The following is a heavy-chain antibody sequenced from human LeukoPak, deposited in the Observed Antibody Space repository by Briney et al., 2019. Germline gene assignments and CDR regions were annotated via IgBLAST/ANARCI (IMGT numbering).Heavy chain of an antibody. Sequence: SETLSLTCTVSGGSISSYYWSWIRQPPGKGLEWIGYIYYSGSTNYNPSLKSRVTISVDTSKNQFSLKLSSVTAADTAVYYCARVYFDCSSTSCYSGFDYWGQGTLVTVSS. CDR1: GGSISSYY. V-gene: IGHV4-59*01. CDR3: ARVYFDCSSTSCYSGFDY. CDR2: IYYSGST. J-gene: IGHJ4*02. D-gene: IGHD2-2*01.